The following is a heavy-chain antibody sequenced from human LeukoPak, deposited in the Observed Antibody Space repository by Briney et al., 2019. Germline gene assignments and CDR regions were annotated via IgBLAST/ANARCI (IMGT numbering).Heavy chain of an antibody. D-gene: IGHD1-26*01. Sequence: GGSLRLSCAASGFTFTDYWMTWVRQVPGKGLEWVANIHKAGTESYYVDSVKGRFAISRDNAKNSLYLQFSSLRVDDTAVYYCARVGTWELQRVFDYWGQGTLVTVSS. CDR3: ARVGTWELQRVFDY. V-gene: IGHV3-7*01. CDR1: GFTFTDYW. CDR2: IHKAGTES. J-gene: IGHJ4*02.